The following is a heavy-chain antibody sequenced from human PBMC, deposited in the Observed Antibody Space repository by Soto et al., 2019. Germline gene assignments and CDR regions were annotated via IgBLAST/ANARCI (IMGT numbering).Heavy chain of an antibody. CDR3: TLRQDTSRGPIY. V-gene: IGHV2-5*01. CDR2: ST. D-gene: IGHD6-13*01. CDR1: GFSLTTMLIT. J-gene: IGHJ4*02. Sequence: SGPTLVNPTQTLTLTCTVSGFSLTTMLITLGWIRQPPGKAPEWLALSTQYSPSLQSRLTFTEDTSKNQVVLTMTNMDPVDTATYYCTLRQDTSRGPIYWGQGIMVTVSS.